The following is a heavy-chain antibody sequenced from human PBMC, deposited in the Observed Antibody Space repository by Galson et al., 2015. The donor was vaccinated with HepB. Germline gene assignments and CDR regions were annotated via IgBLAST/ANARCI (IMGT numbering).Heavy chain of an antibody. CDR3: ARGWYSYGLLDY. V-gene: IGHV3-30-3*01. Sequence: SLRLSCAASGFTFSSYAMHWVRQAPGKGLEWVAVISYDGSNKYYADSVKGRFTISRDNSENTLYLQMNSLRAEDTAVYYCARGWYSYGLLDYWGQGTLVTVSS. J-gene: IGHJ4*02. CDR1: GFTFSSYA. D-gene: IGHD5-18*01. CDR2: ISYDGSNK.